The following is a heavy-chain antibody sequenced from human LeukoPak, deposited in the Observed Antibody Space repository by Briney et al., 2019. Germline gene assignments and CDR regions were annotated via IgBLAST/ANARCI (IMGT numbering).Heavy chain of an antibody. D-gene: IGHD3-3*01. CDR2: IYTSGST. CDR3: ARLVGGLTIFGVVTANWFDP. J-gene: IGHJ5*02. V-gene: IGHV4-4*07. Sequence: SETLSLTCTVSGGSISSYYWSWIRQPAGKGLEWIGRIYTSGSTNYNPSLKSRVTMSVDTSKNQFSLKLSSVTAADTAVYYCARLVGGLTIFGVVTANWFDPWGQGTLVTVSS. CDR1: GGSISSYY.